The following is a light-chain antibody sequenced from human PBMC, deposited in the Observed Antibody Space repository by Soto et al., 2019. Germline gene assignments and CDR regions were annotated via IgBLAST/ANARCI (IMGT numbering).Light chain of an antibody. CDR2: DAS. Sequence: EIVLTQSPATLCLSPGERATLSCRASQSVSIFFAWYQQKRGQPPRLLIYDASKRATGIPARFSGSGSGTDLTLTISGLEPEDFAVYYCQHRLSWPLTFGGGTTIEIK. V-gene: IGKV3-11*01. CDR1: QSVSIF. J-gene: IGKJ4*01. CDR3: QHRLSWPLT.